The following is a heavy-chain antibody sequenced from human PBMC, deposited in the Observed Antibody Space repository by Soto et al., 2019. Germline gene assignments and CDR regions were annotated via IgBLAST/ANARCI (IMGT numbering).Heavy chain of an antibody. CDR3: AKDLPDAPVGIVVVNPPLYFDY. CDR2: ISGSGGST. D-gene: IGHD3-22*01. J-gene: IGHJ4*02. CDR1: GFTFSSYA. Sequence: EVQLLESGGGLVQPGGSLRLSCAASGFTFSSYAMSWVRQAPGTGLEWVSAISGSGGSTYYADSVKGRFTISRDNVKNTLYLQLNRIRAEDTAVYYCAKDLPDAPVGIVVVNPPLYFDYWGQGTLVTVSS. V-gene: IGHV3-23*01.